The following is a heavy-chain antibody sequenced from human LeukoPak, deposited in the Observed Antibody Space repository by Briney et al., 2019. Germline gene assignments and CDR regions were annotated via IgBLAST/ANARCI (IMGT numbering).Heavy chain of an antibody. CDR2: IWYDGSNK. V-gene: IGHV3-33*01. CDR3: ASGRYCSGGSCYDAFDI. D-gene: IGHD2-15*01. CDR1: GFTFSSYG. J-gene: IGHJ3*02. Sequence: GRSLRLSCAASGFTFSSYGIHWVRQAPGKGLEWVAFIWYDGSNKYYADSVKGRFTISRDNSKNTLYLQMSGLRAEDTAVYYCASGRYCSGGSCYDAFDIWGQGTMVTVSS.